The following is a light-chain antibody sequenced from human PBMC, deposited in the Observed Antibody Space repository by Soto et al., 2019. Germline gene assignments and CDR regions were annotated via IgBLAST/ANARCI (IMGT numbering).Light chain of an antibody. Sequence: EIVMTQSPGTLSMSPGDRATLSCWASQSVSSNLAWYQQKPGQAPRLLIFGATNRAIGIAARFGASGSGTEFSLTISSLQSEDFAIYYCQQYQNWPLTFGGGTKVEIK. CDR1: QSVSSN. V-gene: IGKV3-15*01. CDR3: QQYQNWPLT. CDR2: GAT. J-gene: IGKJ4*01.